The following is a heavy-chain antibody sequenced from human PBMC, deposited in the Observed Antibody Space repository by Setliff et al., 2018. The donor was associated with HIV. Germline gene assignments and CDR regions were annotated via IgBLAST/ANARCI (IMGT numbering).Heavy chain of an antibody. CDR1: GFTFSSYG. CDR3: ATARIPTGGVSTSLDY. V-gene: IGHV3-30*02. CDR2: IRNDASNT. J-gene: IGHJ4*02. D-gene: IGHD3-3*01. Sequence: GGSLRLSCAASGFTFSSYGMHWVRQAPGKGLEWVTFIRNDASNTYYADSVKGRFTISRDSSKNTLYLQMDSLRTEDTAVYYCATARIPTGGVSTSLDYWGQGTLVTVSS.